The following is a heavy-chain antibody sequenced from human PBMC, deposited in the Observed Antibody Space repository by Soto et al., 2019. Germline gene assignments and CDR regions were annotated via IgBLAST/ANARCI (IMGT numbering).Heavy chain of an antibody. J-gene: IGHJ4*02. CDR2: ISGSGGST. CDR1: EFTFSSYA. D-gene: IGHD3-22*01. Sequence: HPGGSLRLSCAASEFTFSSYAMSWVRQAPGKGLEWVSAISGSGGSTYYADSVKGRFTISRDNSKNTLYLQMSSLRAEDTAVYYLARLEYQDSCGYLGYWGQGTLVTGSS. V-gene: IGHV3-23*01. CDR3: ARLEYQDSCGYLGY.